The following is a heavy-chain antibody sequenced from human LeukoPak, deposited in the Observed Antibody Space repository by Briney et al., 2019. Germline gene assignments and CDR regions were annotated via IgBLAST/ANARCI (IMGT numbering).Heavy chain of an antibody. Sequence: SETLSLTCTVSGGSISSGGYYWSWIRQHPGKGLEWIGYIYYSGSTYYNPSLKSRVTISVDTSKNQFSLKLSSVTAADTAVYYCARGVYYDSSGYSEGFAFDIWGQGTVVTVSS. CDR2: IYYSGST. CDR1: GGSISSGGYY. J-gene: IGHJ3*02. D-gene: IGHD3-22*01. CDR3: ARGVYYDSSGYSEGFAFDI. V-gene: IGHV4-31*03.